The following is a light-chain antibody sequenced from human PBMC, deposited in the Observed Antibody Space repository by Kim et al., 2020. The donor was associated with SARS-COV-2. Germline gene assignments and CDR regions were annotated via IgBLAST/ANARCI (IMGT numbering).Light chain of an antibody. V-gene: IGLV4-60*01. CDR1: SGHSNYF. J-gene: IGLJ7*01. CDR2: VEGSGSY. CDR3: ETRDSNINL. Sequence: QPVLTQSASASASLGSAVKLTCTLSSGHSNYFSAWHQQQPGKAPRFLMKVEGSGSYNKGGGVPDRFLGSRSGAERYLIISNLHSEDEADYYCETRDSNINLFGGGTHLTVL.